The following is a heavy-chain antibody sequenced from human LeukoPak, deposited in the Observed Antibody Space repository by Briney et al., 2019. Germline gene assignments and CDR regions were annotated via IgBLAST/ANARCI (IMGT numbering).Heavy chain of an antibody. D-gene: IGHD6-13*01. Sequence: PGGSLRLSCAASGFTFSSYWMSWVRQAPGKGLEWVANIKQDGSEKYYVDSVKGRFTISRDNAKNSLYLQMNSLRAEDTAVYYCARGAAAGLFYYYYYMDVWGKGTTVTVSS. CDR1: GFTFSSYW. V-gene: IGHV3-7*01. J-gene: IGHJ6*03. CDR3: ARGAAAGLFYYYYYMDV. CDR2: IKQDGSEK.